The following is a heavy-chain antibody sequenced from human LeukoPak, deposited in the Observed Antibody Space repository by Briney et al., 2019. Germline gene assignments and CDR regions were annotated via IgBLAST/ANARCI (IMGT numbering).Heavy chain of an antibody. J-gene: IGHJ6*02. V-gene: IGHV3-7*01. CDR1: GFTFSSYS. CDR3: ARGIMMAAAARYYYYYGMDV. CDR2: IKQDGGEK. Sequence: GGSLRLSCAASGFTFSSYSMNWVRQAPGKGLEWVANIKQDGGEKYYVDSVKGRFTISRDNAKNSLYLQMNSLRAEDTAVYYCARGIMMAAAARYYYYYGMDVWGQGTTVTVSS. D-gene: IGHD3-16*01.